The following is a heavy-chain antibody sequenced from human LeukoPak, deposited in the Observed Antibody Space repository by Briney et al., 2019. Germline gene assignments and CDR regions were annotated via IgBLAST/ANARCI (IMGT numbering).Heavy chain of an antibody. V-gene: IGHV3-7*03. J-gene: IGHJ4*02. D-gene: IGHD3-10*01. CDR3: ARDQPFGSY. CDR1: GFTFSSYW. Sequence: PGGSHRLSCTAYGFTFSSYWMSWVRQAPGKGLEWVANIRQDGSQKNYVDSVKGRFTISRDNAKNSLYLQMNSLRAEDTALYYCARDQPFGSYWGQGTLVAVSS. CDR2: IRQDGSQK.